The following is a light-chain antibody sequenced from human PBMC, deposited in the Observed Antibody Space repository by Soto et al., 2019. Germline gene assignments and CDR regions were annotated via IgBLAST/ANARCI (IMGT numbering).Light chain of an antibody. V-gene: IGLV2-8*01. J-gene: IGLJ7*01. CDR1: SSDAGGYKY. CDR3: SSYGGTNNLL. CDR2: EVH. Sequence: QSALTQPPSASGSPGQSVTISCTGTSSDAGGYKYVSWYQQHLGKAPKLMIFEVHKRPSGVPDRFSGSKSGNTASLTVSGLQAEDEADYYCSSYGGTNNLLFGGGTQLTVL.